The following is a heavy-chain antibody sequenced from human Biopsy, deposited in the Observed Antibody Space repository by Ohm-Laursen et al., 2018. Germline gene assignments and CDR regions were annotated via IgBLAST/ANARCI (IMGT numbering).Heavy chain of an antibody. J-gene: IGHJ5*02. Sequence: SETLSLTCTVSGGSISSETNYWGWIRQPPGKGLEWIGSIFYGGITYYNPSLKSRVTISVDTSKNQFSLNLSSVTGADTAVYYCARHPTGFWFDPWGQGTLVTVPS. CDR3: ARHPTGFWFDP. CDR2: IFYGGIT. CDR1: GGSISSETNY. V-gene: IGHV4-39*01.